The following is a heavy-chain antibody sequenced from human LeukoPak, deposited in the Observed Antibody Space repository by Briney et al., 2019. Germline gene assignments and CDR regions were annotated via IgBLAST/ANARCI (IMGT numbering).Heavy chain of an antibody. CDR2: INLSGNTV. J-gene: IGHJ4*02. V-gene: IGHV3-11*01. CDR1: GFTFSDYY. CDR3: ARDPFFDY. Sequence: PGGSLRLSCAASGFTFSDYYMSWIRQAPGKGLEWVSYINLSGNTVYYADSVKGRVNFSRNNAKKSRYLEMNSLRADDTAVYDCARDPFFDYWGQGALVTVSS.